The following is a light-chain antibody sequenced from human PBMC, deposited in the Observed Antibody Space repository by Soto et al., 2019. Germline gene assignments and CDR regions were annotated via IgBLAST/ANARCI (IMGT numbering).Light chain of an antibody. Sequence: QSVLTQPPSVSGAPGQRVTISCTGSSSNIGAGYGVQWYQQVPGMAPKLLIYGSTNRPSGVPDRFSGSKSGTSASLAITGLQAADEADYYCQAYDDRLDGSRVFGGGTKVTVL. V-gene: IGLV1-40*01. J-gene: IGLJ3*02. CDR2: GST. CDR3: QAYDDRLDGSRV. CDR1: SSNIGAGYG.